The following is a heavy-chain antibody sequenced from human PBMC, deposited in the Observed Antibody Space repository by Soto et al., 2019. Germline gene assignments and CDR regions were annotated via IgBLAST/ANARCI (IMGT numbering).Heavy chain of an antibody. J-gene: IGHJ5*02. CDR2: IDLSGEK. D-gene: IGHD6-19*01. V-gene: IGHV2-26*01. CDR3: ARRHLAVAVSPWFDP. Sequence: QVTLKESGPVLVKPTETLTLRCTVSGLSITDSEMGVSWIRQPPGQPLEWLAHIDLSGEKSYRTFLKSRLGISKDTSKSQIVRTMTNMAPSDTATYYCARRHLAVAVSPWFDPWGQGIPVTVSS. CDR1: GLSITDSEMG.